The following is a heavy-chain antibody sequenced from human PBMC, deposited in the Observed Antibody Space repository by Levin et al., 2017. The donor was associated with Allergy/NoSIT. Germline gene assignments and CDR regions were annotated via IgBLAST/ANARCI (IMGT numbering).Heavy chain of an antibody. Sequence: PSGGSLRLSCAASGFTFSSHWMHWVRQARGKGLVWVSRIKYDGSSTTYADSVKGRFTISRDNAKNTVHLQMNSLRAEDTAIYYCARYCTGGGCLDYWGQGTLVTVSS. CDR3: ARYCTGGGCLDY. J-gene: IGHJ4*02. CDR2: IKYDGSST. V-gene: IGHV3-74*01. CDR1: GFTFSSHW. D-gene: IGHD2-8*02.